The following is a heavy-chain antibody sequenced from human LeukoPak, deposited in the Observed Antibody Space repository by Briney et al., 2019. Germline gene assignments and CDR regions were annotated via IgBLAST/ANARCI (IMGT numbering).Heavy chain of an antibody. CDR3: ARSGYDFMYFDY. Sequence: PSETLSLTCTVSGGSISSSSYYWGWIRQPPGKGLEWIGSIYYSGSTYYNPSLKSRVTISVDTSKNQFSLKLSSVTAADTAVYYCARSGYDFMYFDYWGQGTLVTVSS. V-gene: IGHV4-39*07. CDR2: IYYSGST. D-gene: IGHD5-12*01. CDR1: GGSISSSSYY. J-gene: IGHJ4*02.